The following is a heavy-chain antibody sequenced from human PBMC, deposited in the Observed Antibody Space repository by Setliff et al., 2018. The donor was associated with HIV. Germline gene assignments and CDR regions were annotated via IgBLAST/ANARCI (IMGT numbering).Heavy chain of an antibody. D-gene: IGHD3-3*01. CDR2: ISAYNGNT. V-gene: IGHV1-18*01. J-gene: IGHJ4*02. Sequence: ASVKVSCKASGYTFTSYGISWVRQAPGQGLEWMGWISAYNGNTNYAQKVQGRVTMTTDTSTSTAYMELRRLRSDDTAVYYCARDRRITIFGVVSVVPSKRTKTRSAFDYWGQGTLVTVSS. CDR1: GYTFTSYG. CDR3: ARDRRITIFGVVSVVPSKRTKTRSAFDY.